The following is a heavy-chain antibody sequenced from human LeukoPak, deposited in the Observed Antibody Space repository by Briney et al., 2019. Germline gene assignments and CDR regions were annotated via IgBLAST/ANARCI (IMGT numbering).Heavy chain of an antibody. CDR2: IKEDGSQK. CDR1: GFTFSNYW. D-gene: IGHD3-16*01. CDR3: ARGLNTSPGIDY. V-gene: IGHV3-7*01. Sequence: GGSLTLSCAASGFTFSNYWIKWVGQAPGKGLEWGANIKEDGSQKYYVESVKGRFTGSRDNDKNSVDLQVHRLRDADPGVYYCARGLNTSPGIDYWGQGTLVTVSS. J-gene: IGHJ4*02.